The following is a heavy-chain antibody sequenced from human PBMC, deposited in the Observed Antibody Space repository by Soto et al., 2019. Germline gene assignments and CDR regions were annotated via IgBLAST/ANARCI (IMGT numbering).Heavy chain of an antibody. Sequence: GESLKISCAASGFTFSSYAMSWVRQAPGKGLEWVSAISGSGGSTYYADSVKGRFTISRDNSKNTLYLQMNSLRAEDTAVYYCAKVRADDSSTSCFDYWGQGTLVTVSS. CDR3: AKVRADDSSTSCFDY. J-gene: IGHJ4*02. D-gene: IGHD2-2*01. V-gene: IGHV3-23*01. CDR2: ISGSGGST. CDR1: GFTFSSYA.